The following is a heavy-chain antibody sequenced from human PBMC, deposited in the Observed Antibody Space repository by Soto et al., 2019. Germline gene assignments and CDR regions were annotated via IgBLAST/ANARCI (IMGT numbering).Heavy chain of an antibody. D-gene: IGHD6-19*01. Sequence: ASVKVSCKASGYTFTSYAMHWVRQAPGQTLEWMGWINAGNGNTKYSQKFQDRVTITRDTSASTAYMELSSLRSEDTAVYYCARDLGGWPDYWGQGTLVTAPQ. CDR2: INAGNGNT. V-gene: IGHV1-3*01. CDR3: ARDLGGWPDY. J-gene: IGHJ4*02. CDR1: GYTFTSYA.